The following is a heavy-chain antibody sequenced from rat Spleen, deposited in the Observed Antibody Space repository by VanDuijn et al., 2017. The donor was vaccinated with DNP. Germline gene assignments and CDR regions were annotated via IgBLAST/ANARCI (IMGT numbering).Heavy chain of an antibody. D-gene: IGHD1-4*01. V-gene: IGHV1-43*01. CDR1: GYTFTTYY. J-gene: IGHJ1*01. Sequence: QVQLRQSGPELAKPGSSIKISCEASGYTFTTYYITWIKQTTGQGLEYIGYINTGSGGTNLKEKFKGKATLTVDKSSSTAFMQLSSLTPDDSAVYYCASRRLPYWYFDFWGPGTMVTVSS. CDR3: ASRRLPYWYFDF. CDR2: INTGSGGT.